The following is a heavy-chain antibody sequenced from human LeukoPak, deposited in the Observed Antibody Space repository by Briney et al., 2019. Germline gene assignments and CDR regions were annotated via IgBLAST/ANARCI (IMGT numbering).Heavy chain of an antibody. CDR1: GGSISSGGYY. Sequence: SQTLSLTCTVSGGSISSGGYYWSWIRQHPGKGLEWIGYIYYSGSTYYNPSLKSRVTISVDTSRNQISLKLNSVTAADTAVYYCARQEISSSYYSLDYWGQGTLVTVSS. V-gene: IGHV4-31*03. CDR2: IYYSGST. J-gene: IGHJ4*02. D-gene: IGHD6-13*01. CDR3: ARQEISSSYYSLDY.